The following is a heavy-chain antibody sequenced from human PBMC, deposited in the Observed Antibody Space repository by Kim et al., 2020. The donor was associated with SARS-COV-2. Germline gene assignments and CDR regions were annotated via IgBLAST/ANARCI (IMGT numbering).Heavy chain of an antibody. V-gene: IGHV1-69*04. Sequence: SVKVSCKASGGTFSSYTISWVRQAPGQGLEWMGRIIPILGIANYAQKFQGRVTITADKSTSTAYMELSSLRSEDTAVYYCARERPDSSSWYEGYYDRPAPIDYWGQGTLVTVSS. CDR2: IIPILGIA. D-gene: IGHD6-13*01. CDR3: ARERPDSSSWYEGYYDRPAPIDY. J-gene: IGHJ4*02. CDR1: GGTFSSYT.